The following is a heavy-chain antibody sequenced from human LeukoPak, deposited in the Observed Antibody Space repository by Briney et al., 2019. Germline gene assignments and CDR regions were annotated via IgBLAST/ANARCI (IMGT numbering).Heavy chain of an antibody. D-gene: IGHD1-26*01. J-gene: IGHJ4*02. CDR3: VKDSRYSGTYSFDY. Sequence: SGGSLRLSCAASGFTLSSYAMSWVRQAPGKGLEWVSAISGSGGSTYYADSVKGRFTISRDNSKNTLYLQMNSLRAEDTALYYCVKDSRYSGTYSFDYWGQGTLVTVSS. V-gene: IGHV3-23*01. CDR1: GFTLSSYA. CDR2: ISGSGGST.